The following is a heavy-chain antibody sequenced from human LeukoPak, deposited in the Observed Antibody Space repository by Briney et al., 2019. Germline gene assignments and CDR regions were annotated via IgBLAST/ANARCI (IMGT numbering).Heavy chain of an antibody. Sequence: PGGSLRLSCAASGFTFSSYAMSWVRQAPGKGLEWVSAISGSGGSTYYADSVKGRFTISRDNSKNTLYLQMNSLRAEDTAVYYCARAYGSGSYYLDAFDIWGQGTMVTVSS. J-gene: IGHJ3*02. CDR1: GFTFSSYA. CDR2: ISGSGGST. D-gene: IGHD3-10*01. CDR3: ARAYGSGSYYLDAFDI. V-gene: IGHV3-23*01.